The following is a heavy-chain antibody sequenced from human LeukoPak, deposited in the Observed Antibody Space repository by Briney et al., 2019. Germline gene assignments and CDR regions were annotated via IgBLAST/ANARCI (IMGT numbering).Heavy chain of an antibody. CDR3: ARELAYCGGDCFFDY. Sequence: ASVKVSCEASGYTFTSYYMHWVRQAPGQGLEWMGIINPSGGSTSYAQKFQGRVTMTRDTSTSTVYMELSSLRSEDTAVYYCARELAYCGGDCFFDYWGQGTLVTVSS. D-gene: IGHD2-21*02. V-gene: IGHV1-46*01. J-gene: IGHJ4*02. CDR2: INPSGGST. CDR1: GYTFTSYY.